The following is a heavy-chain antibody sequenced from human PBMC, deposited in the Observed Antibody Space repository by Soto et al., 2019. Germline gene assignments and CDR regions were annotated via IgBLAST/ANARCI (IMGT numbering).Heavy chain of an antibody. CDR1: GGSISSSSYY. D-gene: IGHD3-22*01. J-gene: IGHJ6*02. V-gene: IGHV4-39*01. Sequence: SETLSLTCTVSGGSISSSSYYWGWIRQPPGKGLEWIGSIYYSGSTYYNPSLKSRVTISVDTSKNQFSLKLSSVTAADTAVYYCARGRRDHRYYDSSGYPPFHYYYGMDVWGQGTTVTVSS. CDR2: IYYSGST. CDR3: ARGRRDHRYYDSSGYPPFHYYYGMDV.